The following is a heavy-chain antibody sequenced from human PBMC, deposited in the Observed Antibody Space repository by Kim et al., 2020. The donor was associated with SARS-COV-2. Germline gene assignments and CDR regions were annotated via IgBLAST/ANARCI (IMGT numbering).Heavy chain of an antibody. J-gene: IGHJ4*02. D-gene: IGHD3-16*01. CDR2: ISGSGGNT. V-gene: IGHV3-23*01. CDR1: GFTFSSYA. Sequence: GGSLRLSCAASGFTFSSYAMSWVRQAPGKGLEWVSVISGSGGNTYYADSVKGRVTISRDNSKNTLYLEMNSLRAEDTALYFCAKNIAGWEFGSHDYWGQGTLVTVAS. CDR3: AKNIAGWEFGSHDY.